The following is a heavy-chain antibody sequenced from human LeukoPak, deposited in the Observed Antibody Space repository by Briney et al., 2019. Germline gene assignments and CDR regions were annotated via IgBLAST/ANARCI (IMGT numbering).Heavy chain of an antibody. J-gene: IGHJ4*02. CDR2: ISYDGSNK. Sequence: PAGGSLRLSCAASGFTFSTYAMHWVRQAPGKGLEWVAVISYDGSNKYYADSVKGRFTISRDNSKTALYLQMNSLRAEDTAVYYCARALDEGARFDYWGQGTLVTVSS. CDR3: ARALDEGARFDY. V-gene: IGHV3-30-3*01. CDR1: GFTFSTYA.